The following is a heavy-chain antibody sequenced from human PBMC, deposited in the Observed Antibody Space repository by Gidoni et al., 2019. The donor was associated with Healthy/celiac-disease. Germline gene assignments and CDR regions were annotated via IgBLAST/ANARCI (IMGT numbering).Heavy chain of an antibody. V-gene: IGHV4-34*01. CDR1: GGSFSGYY. Sequence: QVQLQQWGAGLLKPSETLSLTCAVYGGSFSGYYWSWIRQPPGKGLEWFGEINHSGRTNYNPSIKSRVTISVDTSKNQFSLKLSSVTAADTAVYYCARGQGMVVVVAATNHAFDIWGQGTMVTVSS. CDR3: ARGQGMVVVVAATNHAFDI. CDR2: INHSGRT. D-gene: IGHD2-15*01. J-gene: IGHJ3*02.